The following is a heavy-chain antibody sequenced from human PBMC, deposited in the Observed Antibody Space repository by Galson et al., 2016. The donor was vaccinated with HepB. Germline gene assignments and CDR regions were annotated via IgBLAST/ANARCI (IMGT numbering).Heavy chain of an antibody. CDR3: VKDRPYGTGWYGCSES. CDR1: GFTFNNYA. J-gene: IGHJ5*02. CDR2: IVIGGTT. D-gene: IGHD6-13*01. Sequence: SLRLSCAASGFTFNNYAMTWVRQGPGKGLEWVSSIVIGGTTHYTESVRGRFTASRDDSKGTLFLQMNSLTADDTAVYYCVKDRPYGTGWYGCSESWGQGTLVIVSS. V-gene: IGHV3-23*01.